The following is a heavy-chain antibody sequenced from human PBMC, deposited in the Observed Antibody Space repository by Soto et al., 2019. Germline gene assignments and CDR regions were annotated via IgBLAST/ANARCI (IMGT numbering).Heavy chain of an antibody. J-gene: IGHJ4*02. CDR2: IYYSGNT. Sequence: SETLSLTCIVSGDSISPYYWSWIRQPPGKGLEWIGYIYYSGNTLYNPPLKSRVTISLDTSKSQFSLKLTSVTAADTAVYYCARSRRYVPNPGHFDSWGQGSLVTVSS. CDR1: GDSISPYY. D-gene: IGHD2-15*01. V-gene: IGHV4-59*01. CDR3: ARSRRYVPNPGHFDS.